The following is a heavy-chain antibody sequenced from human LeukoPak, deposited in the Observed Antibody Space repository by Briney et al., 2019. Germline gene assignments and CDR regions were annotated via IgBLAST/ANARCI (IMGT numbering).Heavy chain of an antibody. V-gene: IGHV4-59*01. CDR2: IYYSGST. Sequence: SETLSLTCTVSGGSISSYYWSWIRQPPGKGLEWIGYIYYSGSTNYNPSLKSRVTISVDTSKNQFSLKLSSVTAADTAVYYCASLYHYDSSGYYRDYWGQGTLVTVSS. D-gene: IGHD3-22*01. J-gene: IGHJ4*02. CDR1: GGSISSYY. CDR3: ASLYHYDSSGYYRDY.